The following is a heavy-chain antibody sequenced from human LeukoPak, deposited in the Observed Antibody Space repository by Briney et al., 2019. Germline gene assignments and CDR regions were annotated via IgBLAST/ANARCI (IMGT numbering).Heavy chain of an antibody. V-gene: IGHV3-23*01. Sequence: GGSLRLSCAASGFTFSSYAMSWVRQAPGKGLEWVSAISGSGGSTYYADSVKGRFTISRDNSKNTLYLQMNSLRAEDTAVYYCAKEHTYYSGSYSEAFDIWGQGTMVTVSS. CDR2: ISGSGGST. CDR1: GFTFSSYA. CDR3: AKEHTYYSGSYSEAFDI. D-gene: IGHD1-26*01. J-gene: IGHJ3*02.